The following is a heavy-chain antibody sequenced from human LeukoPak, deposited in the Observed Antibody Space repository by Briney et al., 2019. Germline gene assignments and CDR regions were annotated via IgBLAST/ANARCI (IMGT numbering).Heavy chain of an antibody. J-gene: IGHJ6*03. V-gene: IGHV5-51*01. Sequence: GESLKISCKGSGYSFTSYWIGWVRQMPGKGLEWMGIIYPGDSDTRYSPSFQGQVTISADKSISTAYLQWSSLKASDTAMYYCARLIQSYDFWSGYYNYYYYYYMGVWGKGTTVTVSS. CDR3: ARLIQSYDFWSGYYNYYYYYYMGV. D-gene: IGHD3-3*01. CDR1: GYSFTSYW. CDR2: IYPGDSDT.